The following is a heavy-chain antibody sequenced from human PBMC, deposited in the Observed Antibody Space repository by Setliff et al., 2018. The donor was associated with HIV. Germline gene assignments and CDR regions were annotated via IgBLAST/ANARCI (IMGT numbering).Heavy chain of an antibody. CDR3: AREGITGTTLHPY. CDR1: GFSINNYD. V-gene: IGHV3-48*03. D-gene: IGHD1-7*01. J-gene: IGHJ4*02. CDR2: ISSRGDK. Sequence: GGSLRLSCVASGFSINNYDMNWVRQAPGKGLEWVSHISSRGDKFYADSVQGRFTISRDNAKNSLYLQMNTLRAEDTAVYYCAREGITGTTLHPYWGQGTLVTVSS.